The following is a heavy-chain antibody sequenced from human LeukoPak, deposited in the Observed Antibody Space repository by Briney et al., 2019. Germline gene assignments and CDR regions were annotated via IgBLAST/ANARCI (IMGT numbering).Heavy chain of an antibody. J-gene: IGHJ5*02. CDR2: ISGSGGST. V-gene: IGHV3-23*01. Sequence: GGSLRLSCAAPGFTFSSYAMSWVRQAPGKGLEWVSAISGSGGSTYYADSVKGRFTISRDNSKNTLYLQMNSLRAEDTAVYYCAKDTLSSGWYGYNWFDPWGQGTLVTVSS. D-gene: IGHD6-19*01. CDR3: AKDTLSSGWYGYNWFDP. CDR1: GFTFSSYA.